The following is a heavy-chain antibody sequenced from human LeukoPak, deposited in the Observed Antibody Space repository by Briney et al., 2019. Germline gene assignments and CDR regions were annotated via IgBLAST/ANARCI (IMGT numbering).Heavy chain of an antibody. Sequence: GGSLRLSWAASGFTFSSYWMHWVRQVPGKGLVWVSRINSDGSSTSYADSVKGRFTISRDNAKNTLYVQMNSLRAEDTAVYYCSTGSGLAFDIWGRGTMVTVSS. CDR1: GFTFSSYW. D-gene: IGHD3-10*01. CDR2: INSDGSST. CDR3: STGSGLAFDI. V-gene: IGHV3-74*01. J-gene: IGHJ3*02.